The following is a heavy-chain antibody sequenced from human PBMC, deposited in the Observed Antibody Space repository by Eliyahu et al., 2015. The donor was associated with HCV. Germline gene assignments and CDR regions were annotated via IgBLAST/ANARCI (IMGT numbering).Heavy chain of an antibody. D-gene: IGHD6-13*01. J-gene: IGHJ6*02. CDR3: AKYSSSWPFYYGMDV. CDR2: FLCSGGS. V-gene: IGHV4-39*01. Sequence: QLQLQESGPGLVKPSETLSLTCTVSGGSIRSSSYFWGWIRQPPGKGLEWIGAFLCSGGSSYNPSLKSRVTISVDTSKNQFSLKLSSVTAADTAVYYCAKYSSSWPFYYGMDVWGQGTTVTVSS. CDR1: GGSIRSSSYF.